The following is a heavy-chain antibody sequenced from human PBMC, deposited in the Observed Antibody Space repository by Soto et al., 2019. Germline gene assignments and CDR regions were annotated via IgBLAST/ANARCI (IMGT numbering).Heavy chain of an antibody. CDR1: GYTFTSYA. V-gene: IGHV1-3*01. J-gene: IGHJ4*02. CDR2: MNAGNGDT. D-gene: IGHD3-10*01. Sequence: QVQLVQSGPEVRKPGASVKISCKASGYTFTSYAMYWVRQAPGQRPEWMGWMNAGNGDTKYSQNFQDRLTINRDTSATTAYMELRGLRSEDTAVYYCARVVWFGEVASAVLEYWGQGTLVTVSS. CDR3: ARVVWFGEVASAVLEY.